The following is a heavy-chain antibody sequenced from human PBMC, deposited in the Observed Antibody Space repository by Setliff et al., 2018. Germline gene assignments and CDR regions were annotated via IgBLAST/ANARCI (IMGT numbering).Heavy chain of an antibody. CDR3: ARYSSGWFFDY. CDR1: GFIVSNNE. V-gene: IGHV3-48*03. D-gene: IGHD6-19*01. CDR2: ISSSGSTI. Sequence: GGSLRLSCEVSGFIVSNNEMNWVRQAPGKGLEWVSYISSSGSTIYYVDSVKGRFTISRDNAKNSLYLQMNSLRAEDTAVYYCARYSSGWFFDYWGQGTPVTVSS. J-gene: IGHJ4*02.